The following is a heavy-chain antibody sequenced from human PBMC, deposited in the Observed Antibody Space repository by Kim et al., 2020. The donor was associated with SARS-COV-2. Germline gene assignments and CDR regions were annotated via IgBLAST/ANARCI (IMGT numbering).Heavy chain of an antibody. CDR2: IKQDGSQQ. J-gene: IGHJ3*01. CDR3: AKDANSHDV. Sequence: GGSLRLSCAASGFTFSRYWMNWVRQAPGKRLEWVANIKQDGSQQFYVDSVRGRFTISRDNAKSSLYLQMNSLTAEDTAVYYCAKDANSHDVWGQGTMVTVSS. CDR1: GFTFSRYW. V-gene: IGHV3-7*03.